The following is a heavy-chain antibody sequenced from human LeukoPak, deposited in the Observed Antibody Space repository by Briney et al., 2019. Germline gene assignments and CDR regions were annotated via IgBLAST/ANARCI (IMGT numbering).Heavy chain of an antibody. Sequence: SETLSLTCTVSGGSISSYYWSWIRQPAGKGLEWIGRIYTSGSTNYNASLKSRVSMSVDTFKNQFSLKLSSVTAADTAVFYCARENSGSYREFDYWGQGTLVTVSS. CDR3: ARENSGSYREFDY. V-gene: IGHV4-4*07. CDR1: GGSISSYY. J-gene: IGHJ4*02. CDR2: IYTSGST. D-gene: IGHD1-26*01.